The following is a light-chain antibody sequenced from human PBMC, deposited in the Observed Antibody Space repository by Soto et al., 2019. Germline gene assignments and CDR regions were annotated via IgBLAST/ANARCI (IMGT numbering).Light chain of an antibody. V-gene: IGKV3-15*01. J-gene: IGKJ4*01. CDR2: GAS. Sequence: DIVMTQSPPTLSMSPGERATLSCRASQSVSSNLAWYQQKPGQAPRLLIYGASTRATGIPARFSGSGSGTEFTLTISSLQSEDFAVYYCQQYNNWPALTFGGGTKVDIK. CDR3: QQYNNWPALT. CDR1: QSVSSN.